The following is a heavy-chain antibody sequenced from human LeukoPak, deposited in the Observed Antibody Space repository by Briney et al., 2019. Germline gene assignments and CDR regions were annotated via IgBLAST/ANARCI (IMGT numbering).Heavy chain of an antibody. Sequence: SETLSLTCTVSDGSIGTYYWSWVRQSPGKGLEWIWYIYVTGNTYYPYRQRRVTIAIDTTRNQLHLKKRSAAAAATALYYCSRQIGAGIDDMNVCCKKIKITISS. D-gene: IGHD3-10*01. V-gene: IGHV4-4*09. CDR3: SRQIGAGIDDMNV. J-gene: IGHJ6*03. CDR1: DGSIGTYY. CDR2: IYVTGNT.